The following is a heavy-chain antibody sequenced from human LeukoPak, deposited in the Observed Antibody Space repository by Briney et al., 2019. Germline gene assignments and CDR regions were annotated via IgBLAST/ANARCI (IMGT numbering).Heavy chain of an antibody. J-gene: IGHJ6*02. D-gene: IGHD1-26*01. Sequence: GASVKVSCKASGGTFSSYAISWVRQAPGQGLEWMGRIIPILGIANYAQKFQGRVTITADKSTSTAYMELSSLRSEDTAVYYCARVPGGGSRAFRRSYYYYGMDVWGQGTTVTVSS. CDR1: GGTFSSYA. CDR3: ARVPGGGSRAFRRSYYYYGMDV. V-gene: IGHV1-69*04. CDR2: IIPILGIA.